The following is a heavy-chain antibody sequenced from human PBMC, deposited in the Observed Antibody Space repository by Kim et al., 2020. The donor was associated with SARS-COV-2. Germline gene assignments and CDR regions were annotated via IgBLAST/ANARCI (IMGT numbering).Heavy chain of an antibody. V-gene: IGHV4-34*01. CDR2: INHSGST. D-gene: IGHD3-16*01. CDR1: GGSFSGYY. CDR3: ARGRGLRFYGMDV. Sequence: SETLSLTCAVYGGSFSGYYWSWIRQPPGKGLEWIGEINHSGSTNYNPSLKSRVTISVDTSKNQFSLKVSSVTAADTAVYYCARGRGLRFYGMDVWGQGTT. J-gene: IGHJ6*02.